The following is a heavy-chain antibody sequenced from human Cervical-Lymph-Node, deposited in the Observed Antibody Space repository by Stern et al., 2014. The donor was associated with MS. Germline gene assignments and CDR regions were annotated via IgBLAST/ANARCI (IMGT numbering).Heavy chain of an antibody. CDR2: VYYNGST. V-gene: IGHV4-59*01. D-gene: IGHD5-12*01. CDR3: ARSSGYSGYDWVDY. CDR1: GGTISSFY. J-gene: IGHJ4*02. Sequence: QVQLQQSAPGLVKPSATLSLTCSVSGGTISSFYWRWIRQPPGRGPEWIGFVYYNGSTKYNPYLKSRVTISIDTSKNQFSLRLRSVTPADTAMYYCARSSGYSGYDWVDYWGQGTLVTVSS.